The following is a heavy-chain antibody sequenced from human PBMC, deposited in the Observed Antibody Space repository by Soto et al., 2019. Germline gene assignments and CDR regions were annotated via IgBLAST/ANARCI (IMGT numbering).Heavy chain of an antibody. D-gene: IGHD3-3*01. CDR3: ARRKLHFSEWTHGPFDS. Sequence: QVQLRETGPGLVKPSGTLSLICSVSGGSLGTSNWWSWVRQSPGKGLQWIGDIYETGRTKYNPSLQSRLTIAVDESKTQFSLKLASVTAADTAVYYCARRKLHFSEWTHGPFDSWGQGNLVIVSS. CDR2: IYETGRT. CDR1: GGSLGTSNW. J-gene: IGHJ4*02. V-gene: IGHV4-4*02.